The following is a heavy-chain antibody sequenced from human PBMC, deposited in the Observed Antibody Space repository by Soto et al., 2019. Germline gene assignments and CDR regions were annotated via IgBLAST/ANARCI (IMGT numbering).Heavy chain of an antibody. J-gene: IGHJ4*02. CDR1: GYTFTNYG. V-gene: IGHV1-18*01. Sequence: QVHLVQSGPEVKKPGASVRVSCRASGYTFTNYGIGWVRQAPGQGLEWMGWINTYNGNTNYAQKFRGRLTMTTDTATTTAYMELRSLKSDDTGMYYCAKDGVDHTATVKGEYWGQGALVTVSS. CDR2: INTYNGNT. D-gene: IGHD3-16*01. CDR3: AKDGVDHTATVKGEY.